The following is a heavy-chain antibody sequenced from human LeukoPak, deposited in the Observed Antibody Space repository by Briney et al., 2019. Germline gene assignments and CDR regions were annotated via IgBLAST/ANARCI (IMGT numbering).Heavy chain of an antibody. V-gene: IGHV3-23*01. CDR2: ISGSGRTT. Sequence: TGGSLRLSCAASGFTFSDYYMSWIRQAPGKGLEWVSTISGSGRTTYYADSVKGRFTISRDNSKNTLYLQMNSLRAEDTAIYYCARSQGPYDYWGQGTLVTVSS. CDR3: ARSQGPYDY. J-gene: IGHJ4*02. CDR1: GFTFSDYY.